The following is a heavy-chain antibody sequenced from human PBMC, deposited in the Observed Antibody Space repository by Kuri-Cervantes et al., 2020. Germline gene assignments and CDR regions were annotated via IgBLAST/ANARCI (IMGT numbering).Heavy chain of an antibody. D-gene: IGHD3-22*01. Sequence: GESLKISCAASGFTFSSYAMSWVRQAPGKGLEWVAVISYDGSNKYYADSVKGRFTISRDNSKNTLYLQMNSLRAEDTAVYYCAKDRSVPKYYYDSSGYYGPNYWGQGTLVTVSS. CDR3: AKDRSVPKYYYDSSGYYGPNY. V-gene: IGHV3-30*18. J-gene: IGHJ4*02. CDR1: GFTFSSYA. CDR2: ISYDGSNK.